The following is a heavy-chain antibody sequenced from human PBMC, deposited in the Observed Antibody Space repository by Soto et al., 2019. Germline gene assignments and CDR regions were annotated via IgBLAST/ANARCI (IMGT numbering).Heavy chain of an antibody. J-gene: IGHJ5*02. CDR1: GGSICSYD. CDR2: IYYSGST. CDR3: ARSRYIGPYYGSGFPPWFDP. Sequence: SETLSLTCTVSGGSICSYDGSWIRQPPGKGLEWIGYIYYSGSTNYNPSLKSRVTISVDTSKNQFSLKLSSVTAADTAVYYCARSRYIGPYYGSGFPPWFDPWGQGTLVTVSS. D-gene: IGHD3-10*01. V-gene: IGHV4-59*08.